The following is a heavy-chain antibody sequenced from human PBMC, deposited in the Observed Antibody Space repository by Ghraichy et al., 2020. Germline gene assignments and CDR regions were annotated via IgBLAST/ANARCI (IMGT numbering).Heavy chain of an antibody. CDR2: IYYAGGV. D-gene: IGHD4-11*01. Sequence: SETLSLTCTVSDGSIDNYYWTWIRQPPGKGLEWIGHIYYAGGVNYHPSLRSRVTISVDTSKNQFSLKLSSVTTAATAVYYCARDMETTFDYWGQGILVTVSS. CDR1: DGSIDNYY. J-gene: IGHJ4*02. CDR3: ARDMETTFDY. V-gene: IGHV4-59*01.